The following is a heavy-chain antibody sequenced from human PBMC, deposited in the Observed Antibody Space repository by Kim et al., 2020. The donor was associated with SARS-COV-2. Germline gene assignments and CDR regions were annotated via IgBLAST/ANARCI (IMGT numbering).Heavy chain of an antibody. CDR3: AKAGGVYGSGSYAGY. CDR2: ISGSGGST. Sequence: GGSLRLSCAASGFTFSSYAMSWVRQAPGKGLEWVSAISGSGGSTYYADSVKGRFTISRDNSKNTLYLQMNSLRAEDTAVYYCAKAGGVYGSGSYAGYWGQGTLVTVSS. D-gene: IGHD3-10*01. J-gene: IGHJ4*02. V-gene: IGHV3-23*01. CDR1: GFTFSSYA.